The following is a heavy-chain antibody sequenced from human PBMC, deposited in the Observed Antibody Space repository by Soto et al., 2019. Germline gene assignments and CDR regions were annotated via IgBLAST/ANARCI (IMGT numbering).Heavy chain of an antibody. CDR1: GYAFTTYG. D-gene: IGHD1-1*01. CDR2: ISAHNGNT. V-gene: IGHV1-18*01. J-gene: IGHJ4*02. Sequence: QVHLVQSGAEVKKPGASVKVSCQASGYAFTTYGITWVRQAPGQGLEWMGWISAHNGNTNYAQKLQGRVTVTRDTSTGTAYLGLRSLRSDGTGVYYCARGRYGDYWGQGALVTVSS. CDR3: ARGRYGDY.